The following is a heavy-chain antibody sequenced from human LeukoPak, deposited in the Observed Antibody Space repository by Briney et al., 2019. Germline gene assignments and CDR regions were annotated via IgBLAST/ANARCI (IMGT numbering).Heavy chain of an antibody. V-gene: IGHV1-8*01. CDR3: ARDPTPCSGGSCYYNWFDP. J-gene: IGHJ5*02. CDR2: MNPNSGNT. Sequence: ASAKVSCKASGYTFTSYDINWVRQATGQGLEWMGWMNPNSGNTGYAQKFQGRVTMTRNTSISTAYMELSSLRSEDTAVYYCARDPTPCSGGSCYYNWFDPWGQGTLVTVSS. CDR1: GYTFTSYD. D-gene: IGHD2-15*01.